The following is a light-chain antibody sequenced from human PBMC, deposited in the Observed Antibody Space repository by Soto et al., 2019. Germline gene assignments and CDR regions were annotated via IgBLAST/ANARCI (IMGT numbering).Light chain of an antibody. Sequence: IVLAQSPATLSLSPGERATLSCRASQSVSSYLAWYQQKPGQVPRLLIYDASNRATGIPARFSGSGSGTDFTLTISSLEPEDFAVYYCHQRQSWPRTFGQGTKVDIK. J-gene: IGKJ1*01. CDR2: DAS. CDR3: HQRQSWPRT. CDR1: QSVSSY. V-gene: IGKV3-11*01.